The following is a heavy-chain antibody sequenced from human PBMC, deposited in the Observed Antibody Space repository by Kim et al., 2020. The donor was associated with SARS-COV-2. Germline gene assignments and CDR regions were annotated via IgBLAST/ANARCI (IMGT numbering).Heavy chain of an antibody. CDR1: GFTFSTHS. V-gene: IGHV3-21*01. CDR2: ISSFTSYI. Sequence: GGSLRFSCAASGFTFSTHSMNWVRQAPGKGLEGVSSISSFTSYIFYADPMKGRFTISTDNARNSLYLQMNSLRAEDTAVYFCARGDGRGGSRGSFDNWGQGTQVTVSS. J-gene: IGHJ4*02. D-gene: IGHD6-19*01. CDR3: ARGDGRGGSRGSFDN.